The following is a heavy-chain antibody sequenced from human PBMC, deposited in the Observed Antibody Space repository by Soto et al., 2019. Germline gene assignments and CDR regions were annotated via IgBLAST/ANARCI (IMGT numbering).Heavy chain of an antibody. CDR1: GFTFSSYA. D-gene: IGHD1-26*01. CDR3: ARDLSQCSYDCYYYYGMDV. CDR2: ISYDGSNK. Sequence: QVQLVESGGGVVQPGRSLRLSCAASGFTFSSYAMHWVRQAPGKGLEWVAVISYDGSNKYYADSVKGRLTITRDNSKNTLYLQMNSLRAEDTAVYYCARDLSQCSYDCYYYYGMDVWGQGTTVTVSS. J-gene: IGHJ6*02. V-gene: IGHV3-30-3*01.